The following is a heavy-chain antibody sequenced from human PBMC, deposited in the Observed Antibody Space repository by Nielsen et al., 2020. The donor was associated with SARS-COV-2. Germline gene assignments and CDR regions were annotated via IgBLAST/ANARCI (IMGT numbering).Heavy chain of an antibody. CDR2: IKEDGSEK. CDR1: GFTFSSYW. Sequence: ETLSLTCAASGFTFSSYWMNWVRQAPGKGLEWVANIKEDGSEKYYADSVKGRFTISRDNAKDLLYLQMNSLRAEDTAVYFCARNSGWYDSTLYWGQGTLVTVSS. CDR3: ARNSGWYDSTLY. J-gene: IGHJ4*02. D-gene: IGHD6-13*01. V-gene: IGHV3-7*01.